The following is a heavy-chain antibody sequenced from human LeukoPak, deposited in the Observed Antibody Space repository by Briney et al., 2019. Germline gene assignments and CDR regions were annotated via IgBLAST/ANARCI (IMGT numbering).Heavy chain of an antibody. CDR2: ISYDGSNK. CDR3: ARAMARYYFDY. V-gene: IGHV3-30-3*01. J-gene: IGHJ4*02. CDR1: GFTFSSYA. Sequence: PGGSLRLSCAASGFTFSSYAMHWVRQAPGKGLEWVAVISYDGSNKYYADSVKGRFTISRDNSKNTLYLQMNSLRAEDTAVYYCARAMARYYFDYWGQGTLVTVSS. D-gene: IGHD3-10*01.